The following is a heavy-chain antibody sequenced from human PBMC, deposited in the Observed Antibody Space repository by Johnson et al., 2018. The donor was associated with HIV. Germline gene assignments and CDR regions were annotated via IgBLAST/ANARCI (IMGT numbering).Heavy chain of an antibody. J-gene: IGHJ3*02. Sequence: GQLVESGGGLVQPGGSLRLSCAASGFTFSSYWMSWVRQAPGQGLEWVANIKQDGSEKYYVDSVKGRFTISRDNAKNSLYLQMKSLRAEDTAVYDCARDWGTRGWDDAFDIWGQGTMVTVSS. CDR2: IKQDGSEK. D-gene: IGHD3-16*01. V-gene: IGHV3-7*01. CDR1: GFTFSSYW. CDR3: ARDWGTRGWDDAFDI.